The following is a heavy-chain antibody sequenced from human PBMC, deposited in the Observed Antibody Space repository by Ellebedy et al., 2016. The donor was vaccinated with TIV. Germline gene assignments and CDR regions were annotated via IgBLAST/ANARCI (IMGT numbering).Heavy chain of an antibody. J-gene: IGHJ3*02. Sequence: GGSLRLSXAASEFTFSYYSMNWARQAAGKGLEWISYIVCTGTTTYYADSVKGRFTISRDNSKNSLFLQMNSLRDDDTAVYYCARRGNYLGDAFDIWGQGAMVIVSS. CDR2: IVCTGTTT. CDR1: EFTFSYYS. CDR3: ARRGNYLGDAFDI. D-gene: IGHD1-26*01. V-gene: IGHV3-48*02.